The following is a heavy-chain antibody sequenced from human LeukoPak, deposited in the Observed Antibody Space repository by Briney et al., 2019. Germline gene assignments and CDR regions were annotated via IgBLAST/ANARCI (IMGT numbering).Heavy chain of an antibody. J-gene: IGHJ5*02. Sequence: SETLSLTCTVSGGSISSHYWSWIRQPSGKGLEWIGYIYYSGSTNYNPSLKSRVTISVDTSKNQFSLKLSSVTAADTAVYYCARDGGPNNWFDPWGQGTLVTVSS. D-gene: IGHD2-15*01. V-gene: IGHV4-59*11. CDR2: IYYSGST. CDR3: ARDGGPNNWFDP. CDR1: GGSISSHY.